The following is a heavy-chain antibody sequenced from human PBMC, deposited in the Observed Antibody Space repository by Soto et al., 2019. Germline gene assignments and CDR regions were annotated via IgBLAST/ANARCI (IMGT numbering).Heavy chain of an antibody. V-gene: IGHV4-39*02. CDR3: ARLAYSGCLQT. CDR1: GDSISTSSYY. Sequence: LTCDVSGDSISTSSYYWGWIRQPPGKGLEWIASIYYSGATYYNPSLQSRVTISVDTSNNRFSLTLSSLTAADTAVYFCARLAYSGCLQTWGQGSLVTVSS. D-gene: IGHD1-26*01. J-gene: IGHJ1*01. CDR2: IYYSGAT.